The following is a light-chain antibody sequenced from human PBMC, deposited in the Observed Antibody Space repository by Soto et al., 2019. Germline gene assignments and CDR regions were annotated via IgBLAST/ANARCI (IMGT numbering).Light chain of an antibody. CDR1: HSISSW. J-gene: IGKJ1*01. CDR2: KAS. Sequence: DIQMTQSPSTLSASVGDRVTITCRASHSISSWLAWYQQKPGKAPKLLIYKASSLESGVPSRFSGSGSGTEFTLTISSRQPDDFETYYCQQYNSYPWTFGQGTKVEIK. CDR3: QQYNSYPWT. V-gene: IGKV1-5*03.